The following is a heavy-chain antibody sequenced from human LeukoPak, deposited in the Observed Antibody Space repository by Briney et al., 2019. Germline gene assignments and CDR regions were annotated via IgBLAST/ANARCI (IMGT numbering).Heavy chain of an antibody. V-gene: IGHV1-69*13. D-gene: IGHD2-15*01. CDR2: IIPIFGTP. Sequence: ASVKVSCRASGGTFSSYAISWVRQAPGQGLEWMGGIIPIFGTPNYAQKFQGRVTITADESTSTAYMELSSLRSEDTAVYYCASIDGAAHPHASYYSGMDVSGQANTVTV. J-gene: IGHJ6*02. CDR3: ASIDGAAHPHASYYSGMDV. CDR1: GGTFSSYA.